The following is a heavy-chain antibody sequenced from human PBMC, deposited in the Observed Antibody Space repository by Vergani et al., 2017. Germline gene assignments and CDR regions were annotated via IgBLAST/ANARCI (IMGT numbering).Heavy chain of an antibody. V-gene: IGHV1-18*04. D-gene: IGHD3-9*01. CDR2: ISAYNGNT. Sequence: QVQLVQSGAEVKKPGASVKVSCKASGYTFTSYGISWVRQAPGQGLEWMGWISAYNGNTNYAQKLQGTVTMTTDTSTSTAYMELRSLRSDDTAVYYCARRNYDILTGYSNWFDPWGQGTLVTVSS. J-gene: IGHJ5*02. CDR1: GYTFTSYG. CDR3: ARRNYDILTGYSNWFDP.